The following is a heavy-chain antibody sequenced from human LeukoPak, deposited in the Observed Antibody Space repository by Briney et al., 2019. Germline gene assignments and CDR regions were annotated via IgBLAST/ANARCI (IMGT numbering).Heavy chain of an antibody. Sequence: RSLRLSCAASGFTFSSYGMHWVRQAPGKGLEWVPVIWYDGSNKYYADSVKGRFTISRDNSKNTLYLQMNSLRAEDTAVYYCAKDRLHCSGGSCYSGYFDYWGQGSLVTVSS. D-gene: IGHD2-15*01. V-gene: IGHV3-33*06. CDR2: IWYDGSNK. J-gene: IGHJ4*02. CDR3: AKDRLHCSGGSCYSGYFDY. CDR1: GFTFSSYG.